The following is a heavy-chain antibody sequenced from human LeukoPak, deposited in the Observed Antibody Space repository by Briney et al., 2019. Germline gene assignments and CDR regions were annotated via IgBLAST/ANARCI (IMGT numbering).Heavy chain of an antibody. V-gene: IGHV3-30*02. CDR3: AKDRCSNGIGCYYYYMDV. D-gene: IGHD2-8*01. CDR2: IQNDGSNE. Sequence: GGCLRLSCAASGFTFSSYGMHWVRQAPGKGLEWVAYIQNDGSNEQYADSVKGRFSISRDSSKNILYLQMNSLRAEDTAVYYCAKDRCSNGIGCYYYYMDVWGKGTTVTISS. J-gene: IGHJ6*03. CDR1: GFTFSSYG.